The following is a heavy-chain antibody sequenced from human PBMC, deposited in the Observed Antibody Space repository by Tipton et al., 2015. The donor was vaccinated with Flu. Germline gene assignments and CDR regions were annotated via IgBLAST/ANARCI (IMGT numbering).Heavy chain of an antibody. V-gene: IGHV4-30-2*01. D-gene: IGHD4-23*01. J-gene: IGHJ4*02. CDR1: GGSISSGGYS. CDR3: AREDYGGGLDY. Sequence: LRLSCAVSGGSISSGGYSWSWIRQPPGKGLEWIGYIYHSGSTYYNPSLKSRVTISVDRSKNQFSLKLSSVTAADTAVYYCAREDYGGGLDYWGQGTLVTVSS. CDR2: IYHSGST.